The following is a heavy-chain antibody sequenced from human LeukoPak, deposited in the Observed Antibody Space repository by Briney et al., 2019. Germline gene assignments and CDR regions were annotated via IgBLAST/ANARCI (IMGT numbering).Heavy chain of an antibody. Sequence: GGSLRLSCAASGFTFDDYAMHWVRQAPGKGLEWVANIKQDGSEKYYVDSVKGRFTISRDNAKNSLYLQMNSLRAEDTAVYYCARDWSRVPAAFDIWGQGTMVTVSS. CDR2: IKQDGSEK. J-gene: IGHJ3*02. D-gene: IGHD1-1*01. CDR3: ARDWSRVPAAFDI. V-gene: IGHV3-7*01. CDR1: GFTFDDYA.